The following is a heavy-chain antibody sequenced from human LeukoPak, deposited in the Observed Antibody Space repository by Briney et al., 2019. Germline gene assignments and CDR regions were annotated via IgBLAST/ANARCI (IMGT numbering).Heavy chain of an antibody. Sequence: GGCLRLSCAASGFTFSDYGMNWVRQAPGKGLEWVSSITTTSTYIYYGDSVKGRSTIPRDNAKSSLYLQMNSLRAEDTAVYYCARDLGSSIWRRLDYYYMDVWGRGTTVTVSS. CDR3: ARDLGSSIWRRLDYYYMDV. CDR2: ITTTSTYI. D-gene: IGHD6-13*01. CDR1: GFTFSDYG. J-gene: IGHJ6*03. V-gene: IGHV3-21*04.